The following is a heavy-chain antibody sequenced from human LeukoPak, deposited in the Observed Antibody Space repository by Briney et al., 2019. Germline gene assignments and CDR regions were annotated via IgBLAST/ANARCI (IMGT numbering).Heavy chain of an antibody. Sequence: SETLSLTCTVSGGSISSSSYYWGWIRQPPGKGLEWIGSIYYSGSTYYNPSLKSRVTISVDTSKNQFSLKLSSVTAADTAVYYCARTDLWSGYLFDPWGQGTLVTVSS. CDR1: GGSISSSSYY. D-gene: IGHD3-3*01. V-gene: IGHV4-39*01. CDR2: IYYSGST. J-gene: IGHJ5*02. CDR3: ARTDLWSGYLFDP.